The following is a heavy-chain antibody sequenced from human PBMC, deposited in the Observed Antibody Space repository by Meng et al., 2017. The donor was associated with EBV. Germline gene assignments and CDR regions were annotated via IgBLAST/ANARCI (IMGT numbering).Heavy chain of an antibody. J-gene: IGHJ4*02. CDR1: RYTFTGYY. CDR2: INPNSGGT. CDR3: ARVGIAVAGTGDY. Sequence: QVHVVRLGAEVKKPGATGKVSRKASRYTFTGYYMHWVRQAPGQGLGWMGRINPNSGGTNHAQKFQGRVTMTRDTSISTAYMELSRLRSDDTAVYYCARVGIAVAGTGDYWGQGTLVTVSS. V-gene: IGHV1-2*06. D-gene: IGHD6-19*01.